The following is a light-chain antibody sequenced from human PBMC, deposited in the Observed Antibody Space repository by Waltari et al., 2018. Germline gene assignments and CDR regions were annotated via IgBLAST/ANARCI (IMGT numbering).Light chain of an antibody. Sequence: EIVLTQSPGTLSLSPVERATLSCRASQSVSSSYLAWYQQKPGQAPRLLIYGASSRATGIPDRFSGSGSGTDFTLTISRLEPEDFAVYYCQQYGSSPPFGGGTKVEIK. CDR3: QQYGSSPP. J-gene: IGKJ4*02. CDR2: GAS. CDR1: QSVSSSY. V-gene: IGKV3-20*01.